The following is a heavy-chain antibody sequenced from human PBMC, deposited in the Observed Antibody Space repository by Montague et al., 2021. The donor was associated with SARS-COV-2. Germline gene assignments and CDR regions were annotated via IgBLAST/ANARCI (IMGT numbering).Heavy chain of an antibody. J-gene: IGHJ4*02. D-gene: IGHD1-14*01. Sequence: SETLSLTCAVSGGSITSSNWWAWIRQSPGKGLEWIGEIYHTGATNINPSLKSRVSIDTSNNRFSLTLKSLTAADTAVYFCARSASQGDYRIDYWGQGTGVTVAS. CDR1: GGSITSSNW. CDR3: ARSASQGDYRIDY. V-gene: IGHV4-4*02. CDR2: IYHTGAT.